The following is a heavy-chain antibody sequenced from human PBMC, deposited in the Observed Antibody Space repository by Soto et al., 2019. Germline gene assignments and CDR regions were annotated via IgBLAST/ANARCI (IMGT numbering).Heavy chain of an antibody. Sequence: SETLSLTCTVSGGSISSSSYYWGWIRQPPGKGLEWIGSIYRSGSTYYNPSLKSRVTISVDTSKKQFSLKLSPVTAADTAVYYCARNEDTAMSPFDYWGQGTLVTVSS. D-gene: IGHD5-18*01. J-gene: IGHJ4*02. CDR1: GGSISSSSYY. CDR2: IYRSGST. CDR3: ARNEDTAMSPFDY. V-gene: IGHV4-39*01.